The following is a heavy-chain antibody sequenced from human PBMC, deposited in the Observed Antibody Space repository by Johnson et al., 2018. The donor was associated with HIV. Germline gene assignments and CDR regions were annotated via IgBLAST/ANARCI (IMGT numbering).Heavy chain of an antibody. Sequence: VQLVESGGGLIQPGGSLRLSCAAPGFTVSNKYMSWVRQAPGKGLEWVSVIYTGGSTYSADSVKGRFTISRDNSKNTAYLQMNSLRAGDTAVYYCARDRQSGGGDADAFDIWGQGTLVSVSS. CDR1: GFTVSNKY. V-gene: IGHV3-66*01. CDR3: ARDRQSGGGDADAFDI. CDR2: IYTGGST. J-gene: IGHJ3*02. D-gene: IGHD3-16*01.